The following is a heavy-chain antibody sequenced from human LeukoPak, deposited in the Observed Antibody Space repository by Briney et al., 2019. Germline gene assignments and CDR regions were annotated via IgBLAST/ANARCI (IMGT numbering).Heavy chain of an antibody. CDR3: ARVRLDILTGYYTY. Sequence: ASVKVSCKASVYTFTSYGISCVRQAPGQGLEWVGWISAYNGNTNYAQKLRGRVTMTTDTSTSTAYMERRRVRSDETAVYYCARVRLDILTGYYTYWGQGTLVTVSS. J-gene: IGHJ4*02. CDR1: VYTFTSYG. CDR2: ISAYNGNT. D-gene: IGHD3-9*01. V-gene: IGHV1-18*01.